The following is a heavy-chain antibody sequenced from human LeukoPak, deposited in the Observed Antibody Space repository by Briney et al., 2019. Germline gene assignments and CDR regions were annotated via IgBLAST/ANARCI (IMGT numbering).Heavy chain of an antibody. V-gene: IGHV1-2*02. J-gene: IGHJ4*02. CDR2: INPNSGGT. CDR1: GYTFTGYY. Sequence: ASVKVSYKASGYTFTGYYMHWVRQAPGQGLEWMGWINPNSGGTNYAQKFQGRVTMTRDTSISTAYMELSRLRSDDTAVYYCARAPTIRGRYCSSTSCYGFDYWGQGTLVTVSS. D-gene: IGHD2-2*01. CDR3: ARAPTIRGRYCSSTSCYGFDY.